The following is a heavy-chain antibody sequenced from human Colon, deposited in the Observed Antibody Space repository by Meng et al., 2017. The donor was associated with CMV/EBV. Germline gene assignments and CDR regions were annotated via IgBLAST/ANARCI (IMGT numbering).Heavy chain of an antibody. CDR3: AREGQTSTHWLGPLHN. V-gene: IGHV3-13*01. D-gene: IGHD1-1*01. CDR1: GFIFSSYD. J-gene: IGHJ4*02. CDR2: IGAGFDT. Sequence: GGSLRLSCAASGFIFSSYDMHWVRQAAGNGLEWVSAIGAGFDTYYSDSVKGRFTISRENAKNSLYLQMNNLRVGDTAVYYCAREGQTSTHWLGPLHNWGQGTVVTVSS.